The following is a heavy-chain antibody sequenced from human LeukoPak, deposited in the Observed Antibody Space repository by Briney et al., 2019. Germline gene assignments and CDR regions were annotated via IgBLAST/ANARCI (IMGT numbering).Heavy chain of an antibody. V-gene: IGHV4-39*07. J-gene: IGHJ4*02. D-gene: IGHD5-24*01. CDR3: ARDRGDGSVGY. CDR2: IYYSGST. CDR1: GGSISGSKYY. Sequence: PSETLSLTCGVSGGSISGSKYYWGWIRQPPGKGLEWIGSIYYSGSTYYNPSLKSRVTISVDTSKNQFSLKLSSVTAADTAVYYCARDRGDGSVGYWGQGTLVTVSS.